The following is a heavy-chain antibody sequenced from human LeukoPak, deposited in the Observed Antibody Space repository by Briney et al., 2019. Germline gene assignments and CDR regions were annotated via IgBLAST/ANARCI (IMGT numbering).Heavy chain of an antibody. D-gene: IGHD1-26*01. Sequence: SETLSLTCTVSGYSISSGFYWGWIRQPPGKGLEWIGSIYHSGSSYYNPSLKSRATISVDTSKNQFSLKLSSVTAADTAVYYCARGYSGTFYAEYYFDYWGQGTLVTVSS. CDR1: GYSISSGFY. CDR2: IYHSGSS. J-gene: IGHJ4*02. V-gene: IGHV4-38-2*02. CDR3: ARGYSGTFYAEYYFDY.